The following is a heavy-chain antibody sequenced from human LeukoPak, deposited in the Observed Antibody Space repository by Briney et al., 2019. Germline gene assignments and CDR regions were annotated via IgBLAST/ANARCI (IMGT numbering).Heavy chain of an antibody. CDR2: IYSGGTT. CDR3: ARNFGTSYNS. CDR1: GFTVSSNY. V-gene: IGHV3-53*01. J-gene: IGHJ4*02. D-gene: IGHD2-2*01. Sequence: GGSLRLSCAASGFTVSSNYMGWVRQAPDKGLEWVSVIYSGGTTYYADSVKGRFTISRDISKNTVFLQMNSLRAEDTSVYYCARNFGTSYNSWGQGILVTVSS.